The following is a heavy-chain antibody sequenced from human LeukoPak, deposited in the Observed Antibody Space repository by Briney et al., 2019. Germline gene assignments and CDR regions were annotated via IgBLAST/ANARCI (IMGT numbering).Heavy chain of an antibody. J-gene: IGHJ4*02. CDR2: IIPIFGTA. CDR3: ARVGTTTGYYFDY. D-gene: IGHD1-7*01. Sequence: SVKVSCKASGGTFSSYTISWVRQAPGQGLEWMGRIIPIFGTANYAQKFQGRVTITADESTSTAYMELSSLRSEDTAVYYCARVGTTTGYYFDYWGEGTLVTVSS. V-gene: IGHV1-69*13. CDR1: GGTFSSYT.